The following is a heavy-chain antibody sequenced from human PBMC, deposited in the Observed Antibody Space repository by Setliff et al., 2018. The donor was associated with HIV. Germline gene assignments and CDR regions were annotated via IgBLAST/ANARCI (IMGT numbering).Heavy chain of an antibody. CDR3: AKGYNWNNAYYGLDV. D-gene: IGHD1-1*01. Sequence: SETLSLTCTVSGDSISNYYWSWVRQPPGKGLEWIGYIYTTGSTNYNPSLKSRVTMSVDTSKNQFSLRLTSVTAADTAVYYCAKGYNWNNAYYGLDVWGQGTTVTVSS. CDR2: IYTTGST. CDR1: GDSISNYY. J-gene: IGHJ6*02. V-gene: IGHV4-4*09.